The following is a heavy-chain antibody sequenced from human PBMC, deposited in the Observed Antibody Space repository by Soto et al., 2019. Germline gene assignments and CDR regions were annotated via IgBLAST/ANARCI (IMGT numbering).Heavy chain of an antibody. Sequence: GGSLRLSCTASGFTFSNYAMSWVRQAPGMGLEWVSTISDSGVNTFFGDSMKDRFTISRDNSKSTVYLQLNTVRAEDTAIYYCARAIGADFFDYWGQGTL. J-gene: IGHJ4*02. D-gene: IGHD6-25*01. CDR3: ARAIGADFFDY. CDR2: ISDSGVNT. CDR1: GFTFSNYA. V-gene: IGHV3-23*01.